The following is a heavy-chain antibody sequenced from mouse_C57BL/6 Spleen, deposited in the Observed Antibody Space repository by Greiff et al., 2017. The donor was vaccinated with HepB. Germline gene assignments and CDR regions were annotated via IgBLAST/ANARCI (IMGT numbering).Heavy chain of an antibody. J-gene: IGHJ3*01. V-gene: IGHV1-82*01. CDR1: GYAFSSSW. CDR3: ARYDYPFAY. CDR2: IYPGDGDT. D-gene: IGHD2-4*01. Sequence: QVQLKQSGPELVKPGASVKISCKASGYAFSSSWMNWVKQRPGKGLEWIGRIYPGDGDTNYNGKFKGKATLTADKSSSTAYMQLSSLTSEDSAVYFCARYDYPFAYWGQGTLVTVSA.